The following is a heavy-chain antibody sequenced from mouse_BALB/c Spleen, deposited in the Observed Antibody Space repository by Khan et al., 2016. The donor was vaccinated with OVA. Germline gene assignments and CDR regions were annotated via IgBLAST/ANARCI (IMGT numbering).Heavy chain of an antibody. CDR2: ISSVAYSI. CDR3: VRGGFAY. CDR1: GFTFIDYG. Sequence: LVESGGGLVQPGGSRKLSCAASGFTFIDYGMAWVRQTPGKGPEWIAFISSVAYSIYYADTVTGRFTISRENAKNTLYLDMSSLRSDDTAMYYCVRGGFAYWGQGTLVTVSA. J-gene: IGHJ3*01. V-gene: IGHV5-15*02.